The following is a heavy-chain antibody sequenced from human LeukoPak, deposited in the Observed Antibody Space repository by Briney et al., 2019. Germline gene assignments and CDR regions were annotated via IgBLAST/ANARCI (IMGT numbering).Heavy chain of an antibody. D-gene: IGHD1-1*01. CDR2: IIPILGIA. V-gene: IGHV1-69*04. Sequence: ASVKVSCKASGGTFSSYAISWVRQAPGQGLEWMGRIIPILGIANYAQKFQGRVTITADKSTSTAYMELSSLRSEDTAVYYCARDRGLERRGGTFDPWGQGTLVTVSS. J-gene: IGHJ5*02. CDR1: GGTFSSYA. CDR3: ARDRGLERRGGTFDP.